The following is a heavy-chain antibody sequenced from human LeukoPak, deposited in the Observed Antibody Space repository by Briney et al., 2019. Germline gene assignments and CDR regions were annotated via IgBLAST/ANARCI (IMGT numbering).Heavy chain of an antibody. CDR3: ARDGGIVGATPYFDY. D-gene: IGHD1-26*01. J-gene: IGHJ4*02. CDR2: IYYSGST. Sequence: SETLSLTCTVSGGSISSYYWSWIRQPPGKGLEWIGYIYYSGSTNYNPSLKSRVTISVDMSKNQFSLKLSSVTAADTAVYYCARDGGIVGATPYFDYWGQGTLVTVSS. V-gene: IGHV4-59*01. CDR1: GGSISSYY.